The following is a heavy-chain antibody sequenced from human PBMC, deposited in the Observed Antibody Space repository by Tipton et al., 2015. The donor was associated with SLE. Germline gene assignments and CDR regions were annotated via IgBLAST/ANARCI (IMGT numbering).Heavy chain of an antibody. D-gene: IGHD2-2*01. CDR3: ARALWVDKDIAEVPPAIRVRAFDI. V-gene: IGHV4-39*07. J-gene: IGHJ3*02. CDR1: NGSITSLYDY. CDR2: VFYGGRY. Sequence: TLSLTCTVSNGSITSLYDYWGWVRQPPGKGLEWLGSVFYGGRYYYNASLRSRVTISVDTVKTQVSLKLTSVTAADTAVYYCARALWVDKDIAEVPPAIRVRAFDIWGQGTMVTVSS.